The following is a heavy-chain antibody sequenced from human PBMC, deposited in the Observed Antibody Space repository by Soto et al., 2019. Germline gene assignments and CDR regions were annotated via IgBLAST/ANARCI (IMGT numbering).Heavy chain of an antibody. V-gene: IGHV1-46*03. Sequence: ASVKVSCKASGYTFTSYYMHWVRQAPGQGLEWMGIINPSGGSTSYAQKFQGRVTMTRDTSTSIVYMELSSLRSEDTAVYYCARDPRYGDYVLPPWFDPWGQGTLVTVSS. D-gene: IGHD4-17*01. CDR3: ARDPRYGDYVLPPWFDP. CDR2: INPSGGST. J-gene: IGHJ5*02. CDR1: GYTFTSYY.